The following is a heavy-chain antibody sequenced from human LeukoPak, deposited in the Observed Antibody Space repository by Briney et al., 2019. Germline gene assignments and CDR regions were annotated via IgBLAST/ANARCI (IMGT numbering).Heavy chain of an antibody. CDR2: ISYDGSNK. CDR1: GFTFSSYG. V-gene: IGHV3-30*03. CDR3: VRDIDRYYADY. J-gene: IGHJ4*02. D-gene: IGHD3-3*01. Sequence: GSLRLSCAASGFTFSSYGMHWVRQAPGKGLEWVAVISYDGSNKYYADSVKGRFTISRDNAKNSLYLQMNSLRAEDTAVYYCVRDIDRYYADYWGQGALVTVSS.